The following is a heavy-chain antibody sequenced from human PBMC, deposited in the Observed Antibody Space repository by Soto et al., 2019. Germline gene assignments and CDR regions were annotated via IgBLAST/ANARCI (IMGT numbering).Heavy chain of an antibody. CDR1: GFTLSNYA. Sequence: DVQLLESGGGLVQPGGSLRLTCAASGFTLSNYAMSWVRQAPGKGLEWVSVVSGHSRSIYYADSVRGRFTISRDNSKNTLYLQMNSLTVEDTAVYPCAKTHRSRAQTSGWSDWFDHWGEGTLVTVTS. J-gene: IGHJ5*02. V-gene: IGHV3-23*01. D-gene: IGHD6-19*01. CDR3: AKTHRSRAQTSGWSDWFDH. CDR2: VSGHSRSI.